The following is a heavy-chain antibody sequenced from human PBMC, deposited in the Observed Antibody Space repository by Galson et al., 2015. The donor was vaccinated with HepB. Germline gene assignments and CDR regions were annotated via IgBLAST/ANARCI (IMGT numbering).Heavy chain of an antibody. CDR2: IDWDDDK. J-gene: IGHJ3*02. CDR3: ARIHSGSYLINAFDI. V-gene: IGHV2-70*01. D-gene: IGHD1-26*01. Sequence: PALVKPTQTLTLTCTFSGFSLSTSGMCVSWIRQPPGKALEWLALIDWDDDKYYSTSLKTRLTISKDTSKNQVVLTMTNMDPVDTATYYCARIHSGSYLINAFDIWGQGTMVTVSS. CDR1: GFSLSTSGMC.